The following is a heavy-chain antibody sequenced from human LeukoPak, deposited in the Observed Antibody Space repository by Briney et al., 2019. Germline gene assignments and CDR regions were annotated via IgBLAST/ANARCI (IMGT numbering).Heavy chain of an antibody. Sequence: GGSLRLSCAASGFTFSSYWMSWVRQAPGKGLEWVADIKQDGSEKYYVESVKGRFTISRDNAKNSLYMQLNSLRAEDTAVYYCASVIVVDSFDYWGQGTLVTVSS. J-gene: IGHJ4*02. CDR3: ASVIVVDSFDY. CDR2: IKQDGSEK. D-gene: IGHD3-22*01. CDR1: GFTFSSYW. V-gene: IGHV3-7*01.